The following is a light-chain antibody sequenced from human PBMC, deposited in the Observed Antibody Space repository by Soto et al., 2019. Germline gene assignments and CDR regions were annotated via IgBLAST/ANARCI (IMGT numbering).Light chain of an antibody. J-gene: IGKJ2*01. CDR1: QDISNY. CDR2: DAS. CDR3: QQYDNLPYT. V-gene: IGKV1-33*01. Sequence: DIQMTQSPSSLSASVGDRVTITCQASQDISNYLNWYQQKPGKAPKLLIYDASNLETGVPSRCSGSASGTDFTFTISRLKTEDIATYYCQQYDNLPYTFGQGTKLEIK.